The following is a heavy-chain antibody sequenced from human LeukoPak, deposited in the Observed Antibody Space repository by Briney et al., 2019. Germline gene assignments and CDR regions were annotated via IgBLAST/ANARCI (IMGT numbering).Heavy chain of an antibody. D-gene: IGHD6-13*01. J-gene: IGHJ1*01. CDR2: ISWNSGSI. V-gene: IGHV3-9*01. CDR3: AKEISSSVGLRYFQH. CDR1: GFTFDDYA. Sequence: PGGSLRLSCAASGFTFDDYAMHWVRQAPGKGLEWVSGISWNSGSIGYADSVKGRFTISRDNAKNSLYLQMNSLRAEDTALYYCAKEISSSVGLRYFQHWGQGTLVTVSS.